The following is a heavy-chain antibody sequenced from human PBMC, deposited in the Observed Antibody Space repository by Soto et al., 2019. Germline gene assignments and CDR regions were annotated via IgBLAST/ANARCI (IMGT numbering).Heavy chain of an antibody. D-gene: IGHD3-16*01. V-gene: IGHV1-69*06. CDR3: ARVRLIRSVIQSHFGL. CDR2: IIPLYGTV. CDR1: GGTFNSYG. Sequence: QAHLAQSGAEVKKPGSSMTVSCKASGGTFNSYGISWVRQAPGQGLDWMGVIIPLYGTVNYAQKFQGRVSITESKSTSTASMDVNSVRSDDTAVYYCARVRLIRSVIQSHFGLWGQGTQVTVSS. J-gene: IGHJ4*02.